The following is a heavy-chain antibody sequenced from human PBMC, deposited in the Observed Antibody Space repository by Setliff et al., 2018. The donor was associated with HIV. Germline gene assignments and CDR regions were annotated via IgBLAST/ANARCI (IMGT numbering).Heavy chain of an antibody. D-gene: IGHD2-15*01. Sequence: GGSLRLSCEASGFIFSNHDFHWVRQAAAKGLEWVAVIGTGGDTYYADSVKGRFTISRDDAEKSVYLQMNSLRAEDTAVYYCARAGVVEGYYYYYYMDVWGKGTTVTVSS. CDR1: GFIFSNHD. CDR2: IGTGGDT. CDR3: ARAGVVEGYYYYYYMDV. J-gene: IGHJ6*03. V-gene: IGHV3-13*01.